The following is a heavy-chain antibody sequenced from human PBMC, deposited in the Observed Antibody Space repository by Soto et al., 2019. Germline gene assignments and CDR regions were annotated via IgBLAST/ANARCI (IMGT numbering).Heavy chain of an antibody. Sequence: SETLSLTCTVSGGSIRSSYWSWIRQPPGKGLEWIGYIYDSGSTYYNSSLKSRVTMSVDTSKNQFSLKLNSVTAADTAVYYCARQPIYWGQGTPVTVSS. CDR1: GGSIRSSY. CDR3: ARQPIY. V-gene: IGHV4-59*08. CDR2: IYDSGST. J-gene: IGHJ4*02. D-gene: IGHD3-3*01.